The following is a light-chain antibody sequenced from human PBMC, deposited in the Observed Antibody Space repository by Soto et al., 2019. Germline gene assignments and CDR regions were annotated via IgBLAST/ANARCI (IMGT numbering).Light chain of an antibody. CDR3: LQYNDWPYT. Sequence: EIVVTQSPATLSVSPGDRATLSCTASQNVGIILAWYQQKPGQALRLLIYAKSTRATGIPARFSGIGSGTEFTLAISSLQSEDFALYYCLQYNDWPYTFGQGTKLEIK. J-gene: IGKJ2*01. CDR1: QNVGII. CDR2: AKS. V-gene: IGKV3-15*01.